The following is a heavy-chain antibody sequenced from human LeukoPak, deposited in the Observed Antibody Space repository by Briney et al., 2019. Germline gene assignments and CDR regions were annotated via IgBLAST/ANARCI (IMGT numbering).Heavy chain of an antibody. V-gene: IGHV1-8*01. CDR1: GYTFTSYG. CDR3: ARGLFGGTMIVEDY. D-gene: IGHD3-22*01. Sequence: RASVKVSCKASGYTFTSYGINWVRQATGQGLEWMGWMNPNSGNTGYAQKFQGRVTMTRNTSISTAYMELSSLRSEDTAVYYCARGLFGGTMIVEDYWGQGTLVTVSS. J-gene: IGHJ4*02. CDR2: MNPNSGNT.